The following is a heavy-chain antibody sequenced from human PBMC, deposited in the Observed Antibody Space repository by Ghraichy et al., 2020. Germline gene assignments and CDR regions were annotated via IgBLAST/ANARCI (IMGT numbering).Heavy chain of an antibody. CDR2: ISSSGSTI. J-gene: IGHJ5*02. V-gene: IGHV3-11*01. CDR3: AREKNRQQLVRGAWFDP. CDR1: GFTFSDYY. D-gene: IGHD6-13*01. Sequence: GGSLRLSCAASGFTFSDYYMSWIRQAPGKGLEWVSYISSSGSTIYYADSVKGRFTISRDNAKNSLYLQMNSLRAEDTAVYYCAREKNRQQLVRGAWFDPWGPGTLVTVSS.